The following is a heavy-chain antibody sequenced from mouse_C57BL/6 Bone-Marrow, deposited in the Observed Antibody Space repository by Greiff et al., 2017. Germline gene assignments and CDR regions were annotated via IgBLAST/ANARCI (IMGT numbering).Heavy chain of an antibody. J-gene: IGHJ3*01. CDR3: ARVFYVYFAY. D-gene: IGHD1-1*01. Sequence: EVQLQQSGPELVKPGASVKISCKASGYTFTDYYMNWVKQSHGKSLEWIGDINPNNGGTSYNQKFKGKATLTVDKSSSTAYMELRSLTSEDSAVYYCARVFYVYFAYWGQGTLVTVSA. V-gene: IGHV1-26*01. CDR1: GYTFTDYY. CDR2: INPNNGGT.